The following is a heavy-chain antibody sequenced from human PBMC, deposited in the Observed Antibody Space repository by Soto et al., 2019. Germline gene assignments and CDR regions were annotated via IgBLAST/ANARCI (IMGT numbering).Heavy chain of an antibody. CDR3: ARVRIAARTGAYGMDV. J-gene: IGHJ6*02. V-gene: IGHV4-61*01. D-gene: IGHD6-6*01. CDR1: GGSVSSTSYY. Sequence: PSETLSLTCTVSGGSVSSTSYYWTWIRQPPGKGLEWIGYIHYSGSTNYNPSLKSRVAMSVDTSKNHFSLKLSSVTAADTAVYYCARVRIAARTGAYGMDVWGQGTTVTVSS. CDR2: IHYSGST.